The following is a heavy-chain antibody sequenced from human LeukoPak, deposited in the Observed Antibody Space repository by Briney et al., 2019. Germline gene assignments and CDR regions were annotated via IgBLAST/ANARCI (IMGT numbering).Heavy chain of an antibody. J-gene: IGHJ4*02. Sequence: SVKVSCKASGGTFSSYAISWVRQAPGQGLEWMVGIIPIFGTANYAQKFQGRVTITADKSTSTAYMELSSLRSEDTAVYYCARDLTMVRGVMYYWGQGTLVTVSS. CDR2: IIPIFGTA. V-gene: IGHV1-69*06. CDR1: GGTFSSYA. D-gene: IGHD3-10*01. CDR3: ARDLTMVRGVMYY.